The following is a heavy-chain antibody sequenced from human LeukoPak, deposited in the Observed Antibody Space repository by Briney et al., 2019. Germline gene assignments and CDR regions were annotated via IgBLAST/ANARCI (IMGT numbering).Heavy chain of an antibody. CDR1: GFTVSSNY. CDR3: ARGAPGDYYDSSGYFDY. CDR2: IYSGGST. Sequence: GGSLRLSCAASGFTVSSNYMSWVRQAPGKGLEWVSVIYSGGSTYYADSVKGRFTISRDNSKNTLYLQMNSLRAEDTAVYYCARGAPGDYYDSSGYFDYWGQGTLVTVSS. J-gene: IGHJ4*02. V-gene: IGHV3-66*01. D-gene: IGHD3-22*01.